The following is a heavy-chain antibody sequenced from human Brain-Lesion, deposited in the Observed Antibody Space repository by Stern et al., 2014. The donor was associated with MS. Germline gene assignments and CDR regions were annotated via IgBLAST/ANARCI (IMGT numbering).Heavy chain of an antibody. CDR2: IPYSGTT. V-gene: IGHV4-30-4*01. J-gene: IGHJ4*02. CDR3: ARSTVSAEYYFDY. D-gene: IGHD4-11*01. CDR1: GGSIHSGDYH. Sequence: VQLVESGPGLVKPSQTLSLTCTVSGGSIHSGDYHRTWIRQPPAQGLEWIGFIPYSGTTYYKPSLQRRLTISVDTSKNQFSLKLRSVTAGDTAVYYCARSTVSAEYYFDYWGQGTLVTVSS.